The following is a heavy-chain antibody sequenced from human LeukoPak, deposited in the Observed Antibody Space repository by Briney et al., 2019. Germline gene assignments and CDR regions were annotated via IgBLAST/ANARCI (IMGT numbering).Heavy chain of an antibody. V-gene: IGHV3-30*02. Sequence: PGGSLRLSCAASGFSFMNAWMIWVRQAPGKGLEWVAFIRYDGSNKNYADSVKGRFTTSRDNSKNTLYLQMSSLRTDDTAVYYCAKKDYSKGTLDYWGQGTLVTVSS. J-gene: IGHJ4*02. D-gene: IGHD4-11*01. CDR3: AKKDYSKGTLDY. CDR1: GFSFMNAW. CDR2: IRYDGSNK.